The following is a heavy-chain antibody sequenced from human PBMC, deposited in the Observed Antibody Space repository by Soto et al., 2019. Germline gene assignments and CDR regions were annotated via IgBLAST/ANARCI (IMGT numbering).Heavy chain of an antibody. V-gene: IGHV3-33*01. D-gene: IGHD3-10*01. CDR1: GFTLSNYG. CDR3: ARNVGSSGSSRWFVT. Sequence: QVQLVESGGGVVQPGRSLTLSCVASGFTLSNYGMHWVRQAPGKGLEWVAVIWYDGTTTYSADSVKGRFSISRDNSKNALLLQLSSLRSEDTAVYYCARNVGSSGSSRWFVTWGQGTLVTVSS. CDR2: IWYDGTTT. J-gene: IGHJ5*02.